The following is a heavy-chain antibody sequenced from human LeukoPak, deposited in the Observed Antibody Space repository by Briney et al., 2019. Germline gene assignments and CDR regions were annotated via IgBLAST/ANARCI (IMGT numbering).Heavy chain of an antibody. V-gene: IGHV1-2*02. Sequence: ASVKVSCKASGYTFTGYYMHWVRQAPGQGLEWMGWIDPNSGGTNYAQKFQGRVTMTRDTSISTAYMELSRLRSDDTAVYYCARDARGYSYGPVDYWGQGTLVTVSS. J-gene: IGHJ4*02. D-gene: IGHD5-18*01. CDR1: GYTFTGYY. CDR3: ARDARGYSYGPVDY. CDR2: IDPNSGGT.